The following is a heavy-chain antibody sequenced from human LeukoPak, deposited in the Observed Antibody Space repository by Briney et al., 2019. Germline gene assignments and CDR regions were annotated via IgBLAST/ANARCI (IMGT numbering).Heavy chain of an antibody. Sequence: PGRSLRLSCTTSGFTFRDYGMSWFRQAPGRGLEWVSFISSKTYSGATDYAASVRGRFVISRDDSESIAYLQMNSLKTEDTGVYYCSRNPHPFCSGVHCPSDSWGQGTLVTVSP. J-gene: IGHJ4*02. D-gene: IGHD2-15*01. CDR3: SRNPHPFCSGVHCPSDS. V-gene: IGHV3-49*03. CDR2: ISSKTYSGAT. CDR1: GFTFRDYG.